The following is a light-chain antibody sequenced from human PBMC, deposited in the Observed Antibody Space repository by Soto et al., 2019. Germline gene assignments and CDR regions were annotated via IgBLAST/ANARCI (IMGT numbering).Light chain of an antibody. CDR3: QTWDSSFVV. V-gene: IGLV3-1*01. Sequence: SYELTQPPSVSVSPGQTASITCSGDKLGDKYACWYQQKPGQSPVVVIYQDNKRPSGIPERFSGSNSGNTATLTISGTQAMDEADYYCQTWDSSFVVFGGGTQLTVL. J-gene: IGLJ2*01. CDR1: KLGDKY. CDR2: QDN.